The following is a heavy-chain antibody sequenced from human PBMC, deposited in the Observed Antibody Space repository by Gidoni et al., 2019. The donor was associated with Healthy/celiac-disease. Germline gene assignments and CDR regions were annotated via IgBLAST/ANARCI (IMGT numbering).Heavy chain of an antibody. CDR3: ARHHGVRRWFDP. D-gene: IGHD1-1*01. CDR1: GGSISSSSYY. J-gene: IGHJ5*02. CDR2: IYYSGST. V-gene: IGHV4-39*01. Sequence: QLQLQESGPGLVKPSETLSLTFTVSGGSISSSSYYWGWIRQPPGKGLEWIGSIYYSGSTYYNPSLKSRVTISVDTSKNQFSLKLSSVTAADTAVYYCARHHGVRRWFDPWGQGTLVTVSS.